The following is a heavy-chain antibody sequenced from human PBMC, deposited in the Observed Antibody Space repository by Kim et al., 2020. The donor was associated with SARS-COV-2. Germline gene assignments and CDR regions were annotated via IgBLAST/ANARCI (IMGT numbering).Heavy chain of an antibody. V-gene: IGHV1-8*01. J-gene: IGHJ4*02. CDR3: ARGGVGDAPFDY. Sequence: GYAKKFQGRVTMTRNTSISTAYMELSSRRSEDTAVYYWARGGVGDAPFDYWGQGTLVTVSS. D-gene: IGHD3-16*01.